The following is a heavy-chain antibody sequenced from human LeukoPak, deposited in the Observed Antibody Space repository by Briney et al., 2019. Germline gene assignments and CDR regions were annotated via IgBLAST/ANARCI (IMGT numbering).Heavy chain of an antibody. CDR2: INHSGST. CDR1: GGSFSGYY. D-gene: IGHD3-10*01. CDR3: ARVRVRGVIITHYYYGMDV. V-gene: IGHV4-34*01. Sequence: SETLSPTCAVYGGSFSGYYWSWIRQPPGKGLEWIGEINHSGSTNYNPSLKSRVTISVDTSKNQFSLKLSSVTAADTAVYYCARVRVRGVIITHYYYGMDVWGKGTTVTVSS. J-gene: IGHJ6*04.